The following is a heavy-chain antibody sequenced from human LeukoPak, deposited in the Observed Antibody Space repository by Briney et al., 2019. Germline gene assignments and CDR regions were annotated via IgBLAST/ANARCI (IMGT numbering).Heavy chain of an antibody. D-gene: IGHD3-22*01. CDR3: AKLLHYDSSGYFETDAFDI. Sequence: GGSLRLSCAASGFPLSSHAMSWVRQAPGKGLEWVSAIGGSGGGTYYADSVKGRFTISRDNSKNTLYLQMNSLRAEDTAVYYCAKLLHYDSSGYFETDAFDIWGQGTMVTVSS. CDR2: IGGSGGGT. J-gene: IGHJ3*02. V-gene: IGHV3-23*01. CDR1: GFPLSSHA.